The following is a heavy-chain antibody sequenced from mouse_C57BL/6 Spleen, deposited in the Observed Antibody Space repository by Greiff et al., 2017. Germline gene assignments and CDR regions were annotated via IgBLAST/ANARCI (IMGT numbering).Heavy chain of an antibody. D-gene: IGHD2-3*01. J-gene: IGHJ1*03. Sequence: QVQLQQSGAELVRPGASVTLSCKASGYTFTDYEMHWVKQTPVHGLEWIGAIDPETGGTAYNQKFKGKAILTADKSSSTAYMELRSLTSEDSAVYYCTREGDGYSYWYFDVWGTGTTVTVSS. CDR1: GYTFTDYE. CDR3: TREGDGYSYWYFDV. CDR2: IDPETGGT. V-gene: IGHV1-15*01.